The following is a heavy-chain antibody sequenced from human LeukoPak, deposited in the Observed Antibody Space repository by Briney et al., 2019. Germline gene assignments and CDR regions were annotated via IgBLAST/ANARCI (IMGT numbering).Heavy chain of an antibody. J-gene: IGHJ5*02. Sequence: PSETLSLTCAVYGGSFGGYYWSWIRQPPGKGLEWIGEINHSGSTNYNPSLKSRVTISVDTSKNQFSLKLSSVTAADTAAYYCARLGPAYGSGSYQWFDPWGQGTLVTVSS. CDR2: INHSGST. D-gene: IGHD3-10*01. V-gene: IGHV4-34*01. CDR1: GGSFGGYY. CDR3: ARLGPAYGSGSYQWFDP.